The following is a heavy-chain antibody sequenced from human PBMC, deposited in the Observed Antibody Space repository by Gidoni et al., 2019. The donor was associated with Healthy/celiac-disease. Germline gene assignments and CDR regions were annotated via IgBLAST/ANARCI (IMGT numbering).Heavy chain of an antibody. D-gene: IGHD6-13*01. V-gene: IGHV1-18*01. CDR3: ARQQLEYNWFDP. Sequence: SCKASGYTFTSYGISWVRQAPGQGLEWMGWISAYNGNTNYAQKLQGRVTMTTDTSTSTAYMELRSLRSDDTAVYYCARQQLEYNWFDPWGQGTLVTVSS. J-gene: IGHJ5*02. CDR1: GYTFTSYG. CDR2: ISAYNGNT.